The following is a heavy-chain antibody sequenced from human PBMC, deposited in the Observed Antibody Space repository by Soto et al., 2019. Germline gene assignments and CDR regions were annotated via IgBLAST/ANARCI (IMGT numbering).Heavy chain of an antibody. V-gene: IGHV3-23*01. Sequence: GGSTTLSWAASGFPISTFVRTQVRKPTGKGLEWVSLIRGSSGSTYYADSVKGRFTISKDNSKNTLYLQMNSLRAEDTAVYFCVKGAWLDYWGQGNMVTVSS. CDR3: VKGAWLDY. CDR1: GFPISTFV. J-gene: IGHJ4*02. CDR2: IRGSSGST.